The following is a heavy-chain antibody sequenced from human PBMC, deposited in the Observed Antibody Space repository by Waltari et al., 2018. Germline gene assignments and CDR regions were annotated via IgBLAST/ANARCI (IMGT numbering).Heavy chain of an antibody. J-gene: IGHJ5*02. CDR3: ARDRGYSFTRWFDP. CDR2: IYYSGST. Sequence: QVQLQVSCPGLVKPSQSLSLTCTVSGGSIRSGDYYWSWLCKPPGKCLGCIGCIYYSGSTYYNPSLKSRVTISVDTSKNQFSLKLSSVTAADTAVYYCARDRGYSFTRWFDPWGQGTLVTVSS. V-gene: IGHV4-30-4*08. D-gene: IGHD5-18*01. CDR1: GGSIRSGDYY.